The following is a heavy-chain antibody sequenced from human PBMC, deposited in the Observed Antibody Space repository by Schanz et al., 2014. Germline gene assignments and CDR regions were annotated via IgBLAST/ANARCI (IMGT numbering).Heavy chain of an antibody. CDR3: AYYDVLTGFDY. CDR2: ISGSGGST. CDR1: GFTFTNYA. D-gene: IGHD3-9*01. Sequence: EVQLLESGGGLVQPGGSLRLSCAASGFTFTNYAMTWVRQAPGKGLEWVSGISGSGGSTYDADSVKGRFTISRDNSNNTLYLQINNLRAEDTAVYYCAYYDVLTGFDYWGQGTQVTVSS. J-gene: IGHJ4*02. V-gene: IGHV3-23*01.